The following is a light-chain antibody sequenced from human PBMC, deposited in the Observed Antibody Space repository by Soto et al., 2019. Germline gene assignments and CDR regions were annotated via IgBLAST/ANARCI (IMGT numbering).Light chain of an antibody. V-gene: IGKV1-13*02. CDR3: QQSRYSCT. Sequence: AIQLTQSPSSLSASVGDRVTITCRASQGIRSDLAWYQQKPGKAPKLLIYEASILESGVPSRFSGSGSEKEFTLTISSLQPEDFATYYCQQSRYSCTFGPGTKVDLK. CDR2: EAS. CDR1: QGIRSD. J-gene: IGKJ3*01.